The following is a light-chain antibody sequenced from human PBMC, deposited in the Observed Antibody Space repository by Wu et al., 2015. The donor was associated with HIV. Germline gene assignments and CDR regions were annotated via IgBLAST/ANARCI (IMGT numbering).Light chain of an antibody. CDR3: QQFNSYPST. Sequence: IQLTQSPSSLSASVGDRVTITCRASQGIGSTLAWYQQKPGKPPRLLIYDASSLQRGVPSRFSGSGSGTDFTLTISSLQPEDFATYYCQQFNSYPSTFGQGTKLEI. CDR1: QGIGST. J-gene: IGKJ2*01. CDR2: DAS. V-gene: IGKV1-13*02.